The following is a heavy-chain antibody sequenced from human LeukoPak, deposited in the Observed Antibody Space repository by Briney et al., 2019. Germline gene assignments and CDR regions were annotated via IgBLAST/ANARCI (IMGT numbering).Heavy chain of an antibody. D-gene: IGHD4-11*01. J-gene: IGHJ5*02. Sequence: GSGPTLVNPTQTLTLTCTFSVFSLSSAGAGGGWIRQPPGTALEWLALIYWDDDERYRPSLKSRLAPTKDTSKFQVVLTMTNLAPVTSATYFCVHYKSDYSKGGGSFDPWGPGSLVIVSS. CDR3: VHYKSDYSKGGGSFDP. CDR2: IYWDDDE. V-gene: IGHV2-5*02. CDR1: VFSLSSAGAG.